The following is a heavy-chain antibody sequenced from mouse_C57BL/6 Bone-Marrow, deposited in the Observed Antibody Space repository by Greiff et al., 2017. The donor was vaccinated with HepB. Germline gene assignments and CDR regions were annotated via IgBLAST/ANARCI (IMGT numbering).Heavy chain of an antibody. CDR2: IYPGDGDT. CDR1: GYAFSSSW. Sequence: QVQLKESGPELVKPGASVKISCKASGYAFSSSWMNWVKQRPGKGLEWIGRIYPGDGDTNYNGKFKGKATLTADKSSSTAYMQLSSLTSEDSAVYFCARRNGWGYAMDYWGQGTSVTVSS. V-gene: IGHV1-82*01. J-gene: IGHJ4*01. CDR3: ARRNGWGYAMDY. D-gene: IGHD1-2*01.